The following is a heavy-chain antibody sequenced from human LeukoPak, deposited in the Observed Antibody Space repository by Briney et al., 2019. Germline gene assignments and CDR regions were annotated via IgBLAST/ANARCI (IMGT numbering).Heavy chain of an antibody. Sequence: ASVKVSCKASGYTFTSYAMNWVRQAPGQGLEWMGWINTNTGNPTYAQGSTGRFVFSLDTSVSTAYLQISSLKAEDTAVYYCAGDSPHNWFDPWGQGTLVTVSS. J-gene: IGHJ5*02. CDR1: GYTFTSYA. CDR2: INTNTGNP. V-gene: IGHV7-4-1*02. CDR3: AGDSPHNWFDP.